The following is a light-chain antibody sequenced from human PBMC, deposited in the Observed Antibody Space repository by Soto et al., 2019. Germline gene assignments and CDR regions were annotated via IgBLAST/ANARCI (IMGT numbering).Light chain of an antibody. CDR1: QFIDRY. CDR3: QQYNNWPPLT. CDR2: GAS. V-gene: IGKV3D-15*01. Sequence: EIVLTQSPATLSLSPGERANLSFRAGQFIDRYLAWYRQIPGQAPRLLIYGASTRATGIPARFSGSGSGTEFTLTISSLQSEDFAVYYCQQYNNWPPLTFGGGTKVDIK. J-gene: IGKJ4*01.